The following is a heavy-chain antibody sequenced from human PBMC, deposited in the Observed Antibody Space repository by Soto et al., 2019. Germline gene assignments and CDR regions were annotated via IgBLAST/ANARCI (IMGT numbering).Heavy chain of an antibody. CDR3: ARASETKKEAGRLYYHGVDV. D-gene: IGHD3-10*01. V-gene: IGHV4-31*03. Sequence: PSETLSLTCTVSDGSLTSGRYYWTWIRQHPGKGLEWIGYISYSGSTYYNPSLTSRLAISADKSKNQFSLMLSSVTAADSAIYYCARASETKKEAGRLYYHGVDVWGQGTTVTVSS. CDR1: DGSLTSGRYY. CDR2: ISYSGST. J-gene: IGHJ6*02.